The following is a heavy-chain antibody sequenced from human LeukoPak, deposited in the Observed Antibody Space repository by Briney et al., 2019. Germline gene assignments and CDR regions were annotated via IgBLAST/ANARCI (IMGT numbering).Heavy chain of an antibody. CDR3: AQGYLSGWYPY. D-gene: IGHD6-19*01. J-gene: IGHJ4*02. CDR1: GFSVSSFG. V-gene: IGHV3-23*01. CDR2: ISVDGESA. Sequence: GGSLRLSCAVPGFSVSSFGMSWVRQAPGKGLGWISAISVDGESAYYADSVKGRFIISRDNSKNTLYLQLSSLRAEDTAVYYCAQGYLSGWYPYWGLGSLVSVSS.